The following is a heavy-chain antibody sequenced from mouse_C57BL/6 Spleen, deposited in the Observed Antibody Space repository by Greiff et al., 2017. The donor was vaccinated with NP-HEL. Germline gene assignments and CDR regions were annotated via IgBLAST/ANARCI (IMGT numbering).Heavy chain of an antibody. J-gene: IGHJ3*01. CDR3: ARRAIYDGYYEGFAY. Sequence: EVKLVESGGGLVKPGGSLKLSCAASGFTFSDYGMHWVRQAPEKGLEWVAYISSGSSTSYYADPVKGRFTISRDNAKNTLFLQMTSLRSEDTAMYYCARRAIYDGYYEGFAYWGQGTLVTVSA. V-gene: IGHV5-17*01. CDR2: ISSGSSTS. CDR1: GFTFSDYG. D-gene: IGHD2-3*01.